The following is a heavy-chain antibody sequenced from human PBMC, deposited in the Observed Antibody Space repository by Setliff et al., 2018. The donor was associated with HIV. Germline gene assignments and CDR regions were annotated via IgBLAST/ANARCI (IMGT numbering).Heavy chain of an antibody. CDR1: GGSFSGYY. CDR2: VTHSGRT. V-gene: IGHV4-34*01. CDR3: ARGVRDNSGWSSYYFDY. Sequence: PSETLSLTCAVYGGSFSGYYWSWIRQPPGKGLEWIGEVTHSGRTNYNPSLESRVTTSVDTSKKQLSLRLTSVTAADTAVYYCARGVRDNSGWSSYYFDYWGQGTLVTVSS. D-gene: IGHD6-19*01. J-gene: IGHJ4*02.